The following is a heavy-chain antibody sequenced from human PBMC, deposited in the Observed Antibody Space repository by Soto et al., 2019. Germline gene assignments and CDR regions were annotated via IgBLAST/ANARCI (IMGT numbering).Heavy chain of an antibody. CDR1: GFTFSAYG. D-gene: IGHD1-1*01. V-gene: IGHV3-30*18. CDR2: ISYDGSYQ. Sequence: GGSLRLSCASSGFTFSAYGMHWVRQGPGKWLGWVAVISYDGSYQYYADSVKGRFTISRDNSRNTLYLQMNSLGPEDTAFYYCANSDRLSQNCSDTWGKGTLFTVSS. J-gene: IGHJ5*02. CDR3: ANSDRLSQNCSDT.